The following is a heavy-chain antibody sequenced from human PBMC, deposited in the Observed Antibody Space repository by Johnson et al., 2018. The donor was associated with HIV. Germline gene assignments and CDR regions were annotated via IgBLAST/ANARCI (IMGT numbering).Heavy chain of an antibody. CDR3: ARDRRHYYDSSGYPDYDAFDI. J-gene: IGHJ3*02. V-gene: IGHV3-33*01. CDR2: IWYDGSNK. Sequence: QVQLVESGGGVVQPGRSLRLSCAASGFTFSSYGMHWVRQAPGKGLEWVALIWYDGSNKYYADSVRGRFTISRDNAKNSLYLQVNSLRAEDTALYYCARDRRHYYDSSGYPDYDAFDIWDQGTMVTVSS. D-gene: IGHD3-22*01. CDR1: GFTFSSYG.